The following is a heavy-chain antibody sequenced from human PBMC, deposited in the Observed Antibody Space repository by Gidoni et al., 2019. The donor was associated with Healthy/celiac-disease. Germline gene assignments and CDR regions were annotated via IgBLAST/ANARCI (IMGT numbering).Heavy chain of an antibody. Sequence: QVQLQESGPGLVKPSQTLSLTCTVSGGSISSGGYYWSWIRQHPGKGLEWIGYIYYSGSTYYNPSLKSLVTISVDTSKNQFSLKLSSVTAADTAVYYCARGLVTATRTAFDIWGQGTMVTVSS. J-gene: IGHJ3*02. V-gene: IGHV4-31*01. CDR2: IYYSGST. CDR1: GGSISSGGYY. CDR3: ARGLVTATRTAFDI. D-gene: IGHD2-21*02.